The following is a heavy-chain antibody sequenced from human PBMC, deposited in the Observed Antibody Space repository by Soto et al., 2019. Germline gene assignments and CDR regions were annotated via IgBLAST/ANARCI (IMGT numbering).Heavy chain of an antibody. J-gene: IGHJ4*02. CDR2: ISSRGDST. Sequence: GGSLRLSCAASGFTFSSYAMGWVRQTPGKGLEWFSAISSRGDSTYYEDSVKGRFTISRDNSRNTLYLQMNNLRAEDTAVYTCVKVSSRGSYFPDYWGQGTLVTVSS. CDR1: GFTFSSYA. V-gene: IGHV3-23*01. CDR3: VKVSSRGSYFPDY. D-gene: IGHD3-22*01.